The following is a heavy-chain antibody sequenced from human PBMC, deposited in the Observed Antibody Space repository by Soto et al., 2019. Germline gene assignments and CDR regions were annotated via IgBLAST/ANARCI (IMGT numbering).Heavy chain of an antibody. CDR3: ARGYSHYAH. CDR2: IYYSGPT. CDR1: GGSVSRDSNF. Sequence: SETLSLTCTVSGGSVSRDSNFWSWIRQPPGKGLEWIGYIYYSGPTRYNPSLESRVTISIDSSKNQVSLNLTSVTAADAAVYYCARGYSHYAHWGRGTLVTVS. J-gene: IGHJ4*02. V-gene: IGHV4-61*01. D-gene: IGHD4-4*01.